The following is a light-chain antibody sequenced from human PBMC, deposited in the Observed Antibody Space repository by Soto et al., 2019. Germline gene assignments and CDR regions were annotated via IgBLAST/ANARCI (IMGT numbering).Light chain of an antibody. CDR1: QSVLYSSNNKNY. CDR2: WAS. Sequence: DIVMTQSPESLAVSLGERATINCKSSQSVLYSSNNKNYLAWYQHKPGQPPKLLLYWASMRESGVPDRISGSGSEKDFTLTINSLQAEDVAVYYCQQFHSYPLTFGGGTKVEIK. J-gene: IGKJ4*01. CDR3: QQFHSYPLT. V-gene: IGKV4-1*01.